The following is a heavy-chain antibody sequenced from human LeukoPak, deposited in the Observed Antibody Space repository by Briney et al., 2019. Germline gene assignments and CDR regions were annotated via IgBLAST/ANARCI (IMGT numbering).Heavy chain of an antibody. CDR1: GGSISSSSYY. J-gene: IGHJ4*02. CDR2: ISSSGNT. CDR3: ARDAPPNRYDSSGYYWGYYFDY. Sequence: PSQTLSLTCTVSGGSISSSSYYWGWIRQPPEKGLEWVGSISSSGNTYYNPTLKSRVTISVDTSKNQFSLNLTSVTAADAAVYYCARDAPPNRYDSSGYYWGYYFDYWGQGTLVTVSS. V-gene: IGHV4-39*07. D-gene: IGHD3-22*01.